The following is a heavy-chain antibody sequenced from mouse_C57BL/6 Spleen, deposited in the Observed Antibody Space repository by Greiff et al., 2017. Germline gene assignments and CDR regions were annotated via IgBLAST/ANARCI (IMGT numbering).Heavy chain of an antibody. J-gene: IGHJ3*01. V-gene: IGHV5-17*01. CDR1: GFTFSDFG. CDR3: ARPYDYGFAY. Sequence: EGHPVGSGGGLVEPGGFPKLSCAAPGFTFSDFGMHXVRQAPEKGLEWVAYISSGSSTIYYADTVKGRFTISRDNAKNTLFLQMTSLRSEDTAMYYCARPYDYGFAYWGQGTLVTVSA. D-gene: IGHD2-4*01. CDR2: ISSGSSTI.